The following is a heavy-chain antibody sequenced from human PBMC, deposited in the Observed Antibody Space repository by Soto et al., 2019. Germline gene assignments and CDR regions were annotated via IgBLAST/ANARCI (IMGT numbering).Heavy chain of an antibody. CDR3: AKDHVATAPTYNYMDV. CDR2: ISYDGTNN. J-gene: IGHJ6*03. D-gene: IGHD6-13*01. CDR1: GFTFSSYG. V-gene: IGHV3-30*18. Sequence: GGSLRLSCAASGFTFSSYGMHWVRQAPGKGLEWVALISYDGTNNYYADSVKGRFTISRDNSKNTLYLQVYSLRGEDTVVYYCAKDHVATAPTYNYMDVWGKGTTVTVSS.